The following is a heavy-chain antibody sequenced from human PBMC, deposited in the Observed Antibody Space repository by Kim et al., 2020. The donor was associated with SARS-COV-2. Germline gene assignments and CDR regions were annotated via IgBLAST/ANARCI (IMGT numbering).Heavy chain of an antibody. CDR2: INHSGST. CDR3: ARGKGLHAPLDY. D-gene: IGHD4-4*01. J-gene: IGHJ4*02. Sequence: SETLSLTCAVYGGSFSGYYWSWIRQPPGKGLEWIGEINHSGSTNYNPSLKSRVTISVDTSKNQFSLKLSSVTAADTAVYYCARGKGLHAPLDYWGQGTLVTVSS. V-gene: IGHV4-34*01. CDR1: GGSFSGYY.